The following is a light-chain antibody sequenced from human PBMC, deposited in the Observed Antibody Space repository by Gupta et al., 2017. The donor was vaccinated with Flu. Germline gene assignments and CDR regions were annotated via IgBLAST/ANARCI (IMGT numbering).Light chain of an antibody. J-gene: IGKJ4*01. CDR2: DAS. CDR1: QSVSSY. Sequence: EIVLTQSPATLSLSPGERATLYCRASQSVSSYLAGDQQKPGQAPRLLIYDASNRATGIQDRFSGSGSGTDFTRPLSSIEPDDFAVDDAQPLGTFASGTKVEIK. V-gene: IGKV3-11*01. CDR3: QPLGT.